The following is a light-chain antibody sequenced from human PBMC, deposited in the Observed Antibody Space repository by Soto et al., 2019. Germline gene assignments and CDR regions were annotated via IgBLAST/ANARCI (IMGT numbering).Light chain of an antibody. J-gene: IGKJ5*01. CDR3: QQYGTSPVT. CDR2: AAS. Sequence: EIVLTQSPGSLSLSPGESATLSCRASQSVGSTYLAWYRQKPGQAPRILMYAASSRAAGIPDRFSGSGSGTDFTLTISRLEPEDFAVYHCQQYGTSPVTFGQGTRLEIK. CDR1: QSVGSTY. V-gene: IGKV3-20*01.